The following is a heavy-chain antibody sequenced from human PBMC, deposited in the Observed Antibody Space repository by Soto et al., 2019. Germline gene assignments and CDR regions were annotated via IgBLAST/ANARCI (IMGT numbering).Heavy chain of an antibody. V-gene: IGHV3-23*01. J-gene: IGHJ4*02. Sequence: EVQLLESGGDLVQPGGSLRLSCAASGFTFPTYAMTWVRRAPGKGLEWGSTITHSSDGSYYADSVMGRFTISRDNSKNTLYLQMSGLRAEDTAVYYCARGGPRDGYRDLDYWGQGTQVTVSS. CDR1: GFTFPTYA. D-gene: IGHD5-18*01. CDR2: ITHSSDGS. CDR3: ARGGPRDGYRDLDY.